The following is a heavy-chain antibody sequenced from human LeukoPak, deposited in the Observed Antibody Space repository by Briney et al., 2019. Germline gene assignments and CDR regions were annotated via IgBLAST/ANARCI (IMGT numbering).Heavy chain of an antibody. CDR3: ARYDGSPANYLDC. D-gene: IGHD1-26*01. J-gene: IGHJ4*02. CDR2: IHYSGST. V-gene: IGHV4-59*12. Sequence: SETLSLTCTVSGGSISGYYWSWIRRPPGKGLEWIGWIHYSGSTKYNPSLKSRVTIFVDTSNNQFSLKLNSVTAAHTAVYYCARYDGSPANYLDCWGQGNLVTVSS. CDR1: GGSISGYY.